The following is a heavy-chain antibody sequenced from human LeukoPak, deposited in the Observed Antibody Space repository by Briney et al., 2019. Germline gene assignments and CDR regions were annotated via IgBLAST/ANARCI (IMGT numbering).Heavy chain of an antibody. CDR3: ARLVVVAATGAYNWFGP. V-gene: IGHV4-34*01. D-gene: IGHD2-15*01. CDR2: INHSGST. Sequence: SETLSLTCAVYGGSFSGYYWSWIRQPPGKGLEWIGEINHSGSTNYNPSLKSRVTISVDTSKNQFSLKLSSVTAADTAVYYCARLVVVAATGAYNWFGPWGQGTLVTVSS. J-gene: IGHJ5*02. CDR1: GGSFSGYY.